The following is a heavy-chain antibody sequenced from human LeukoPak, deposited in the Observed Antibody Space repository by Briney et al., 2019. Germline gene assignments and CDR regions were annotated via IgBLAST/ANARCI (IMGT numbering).Heavy chain of an antibody. CDR2: ISYDGSNK. D-gene: IGHD2-21*02. V-gene: IGHV3-30*03. CDR3: ARTPLAYCGGDCYSQLDFDY. CDR1: GFTFSTYS. J-gene: IGHJ4*02. Sequence: PGGSLRLSCAASGFTFSTYSMNWVRQAPGKGLEWVAVISYDGSNKYYADSAKGRFTISRDNSKNTLYLQMNSLRAEDTAVYYCARTPLAYCGGDCYSQLDFDYWGQGTLVTVSS.